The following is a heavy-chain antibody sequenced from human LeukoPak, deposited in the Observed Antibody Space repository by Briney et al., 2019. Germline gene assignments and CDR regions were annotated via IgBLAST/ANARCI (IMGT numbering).Heavy chain of an antibody. J-gene: IGHJ4*02. CDR2: IYYSGST. V-gene: IGHV4-59*01. CDR1: CGSISSYY. D-gene: IGHD2-21*01. Sequence: PSETLSLTRSVSCGSISSYYWSWIRQPPGKGLEWIGYIYYSGSTNYNPSLKSRVTISVDTSKNQFSLKLSSVTAADTAVYYCARSCGGDCPFDYWGQGTLVTVSS. CDR3: ARSCGGDCPFDY.